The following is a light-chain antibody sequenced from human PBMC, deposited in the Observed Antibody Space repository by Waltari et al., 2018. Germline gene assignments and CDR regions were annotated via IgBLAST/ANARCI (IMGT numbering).Light chain of an antibody. CDR1: SSDVGCYNS. Sequence: QSALTQPRPVSGSPGQSVTISCTGTSSDVGCYNSVPWYQQHPGKAPKLIIYDVTKRPSGVPDRFSGSKSGNTASLTISGLQAEDEADYYCCSYGGSYSFVVFGGGTKLTVL. V-gene: IGLV2-11*01. CDR2: DVT. CDR3: CSYGGSYSFVV. J-gene: IGLJ2*01.